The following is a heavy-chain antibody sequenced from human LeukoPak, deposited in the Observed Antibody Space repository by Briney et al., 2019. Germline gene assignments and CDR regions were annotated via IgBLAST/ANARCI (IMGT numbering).Heavy chain of an antibody. D-gene: IGHD6-13*01. V-gene: IGHV4-59*11. CDR3: ARVSPAVGAFDI. J-gene: IGHJ3*02. Sequence: SETLSLTCTVSGGSITSHYWSWIRQPPGKGLEWIGYFYYSGSSNYNPSLKSRVTISGDTSKNQFSLKLSSVTAADTAIYYCARVSPAVGAFDIWGRGTMVTVSS. CDR2: FYYSGSS. CDR1: GGSITSHY.